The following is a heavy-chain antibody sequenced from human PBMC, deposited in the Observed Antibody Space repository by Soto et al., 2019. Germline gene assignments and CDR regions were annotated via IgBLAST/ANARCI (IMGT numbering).Heavy chain of an antibody. V-gene: IGHV2-5*02. CDR1: GFSLTTTDMG. Sequence: QITLKESGPTLVKPTQTLTLTCTFSGFSLTTTDMGVGWIRQPPGKALEWLALIYWDDDKYYNPSLKRRLIITKDSSKNQVVLTMTNMDSVDTATEYCAHSVAHRHPGSGYYGADCWGQGTLVTVSS. J-gene: IGHJ4*02. CDR2: IYWDDDK. CDR3: AHSVAHRHPGSGYYGADC. D-gene: IGHD5-12*01.